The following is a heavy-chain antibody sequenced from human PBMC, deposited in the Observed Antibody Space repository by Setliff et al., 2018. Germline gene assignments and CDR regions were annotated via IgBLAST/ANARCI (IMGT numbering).Heavy chain of an antibody. J-gene: IGHJ4*02. V-gene: IGHV3-11*01. D-gene: IGHD1-1*01. Sequence: GGSLRLSCAASGFTLSDNYMTWIRQAPGKGLEWVSYIYSGTIYYANSVKGRFTISRDNPKNSLYLQMNSLKTEDTAVYFCATRLGDFWGQGTLVTVSS. CDR2: IYSGTI. CDR1: GFTLSDNY. CDR3: ATRLGDF.